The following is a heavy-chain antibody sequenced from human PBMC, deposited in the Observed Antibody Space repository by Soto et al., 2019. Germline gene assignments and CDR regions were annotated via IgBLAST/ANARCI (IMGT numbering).Heavy chain of an antibody. CDR2: IYYSGST. J-gene: IGHJ5*02. V-gene: IGHV4-59*08. CDR3: ARFWSGSDNWFDP. CDR1: GGSISSYY. Sequence: SETLSLTCTVSGGSISSYYWNWIRQPPGKGLEWIGYIYYSGSTYYNPSLKSRVTISVDTSKNQFSLKLSSVTAADTAVYYCARFWSGSDNWFDPWGQGTLVTVSS. D-gene: IGHD3-3*01.